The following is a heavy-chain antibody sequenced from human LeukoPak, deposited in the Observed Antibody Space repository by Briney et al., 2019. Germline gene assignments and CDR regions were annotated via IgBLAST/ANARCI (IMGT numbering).Heavy chain of an antibody. CDR2: IKQDGSEK. Sequence: GGSLRLSCAASGFTFSSYWMSWVRQAPGKGLEWVANIKQDGSEKYYVDSVKGRFTISRDNAKNSLYMQMNSLRAEDTAVYYCARLVSAAFFDYWGQGTLVTVSS. CDR1: GFTFSSYW. D-gene: IGHD2-2*01. J-gene: IGHJ4*02. V-gene: IGHV3-7*01. CDR3: ARLVSAAFFDY.